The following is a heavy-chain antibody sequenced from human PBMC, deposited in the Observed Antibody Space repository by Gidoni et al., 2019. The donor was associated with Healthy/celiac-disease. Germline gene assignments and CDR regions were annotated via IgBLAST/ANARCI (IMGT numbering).Heavy chain of an antibody. V-gene: IGHV4-39*01. CDR3: ARNRYSSSWYTKPGDAFDI. Sequence: SIYYSGSTYYNPSLKSRVTISVDTSKNQFSLKLSSVTAAVTAVYYCARNRYSSSWYTKPGDAFDIWGQGTMVTVSS. D-gene: IGHD6-13*01. CDR2: IYYSGST. J-gene: IGHJ3*02.